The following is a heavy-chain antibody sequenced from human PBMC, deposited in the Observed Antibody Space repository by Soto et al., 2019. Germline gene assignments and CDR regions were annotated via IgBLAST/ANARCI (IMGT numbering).Heavy chain of an antibody. CDR2: IYYSGST. CDR1: GGSVSSGSYY. Sequence: QVQLQESGPGLVKPSETLSLTCTVSGGSVSSGSYYWSWIRQAPGKGLEWIGYIYYSGSTNYNPSLKSRVTISVDTSKNQFSLKLSSVTAADTAVYYCARVTFYYYGMDVWGQGTTVTVSS. V-gene: IGHV4-61*01. J-gene: IGHJ6*02. CDR3: ARVTFYYYGMDV.